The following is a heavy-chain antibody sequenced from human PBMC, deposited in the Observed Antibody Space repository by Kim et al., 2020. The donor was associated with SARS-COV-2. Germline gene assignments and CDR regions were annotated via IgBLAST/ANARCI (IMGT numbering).Heavy chain of an antibody. CDR1: GFTVSRNY. CDR2: FYGSSTT. V-gene: IGHV3-53*01. CDR3: ATSPPTNYVYFDH. D-gene: IGHD2-8*01. J-gene: IGHJ4*02. Sequence: GGSLRLSCAASGFTVSRNYMSWVRQAPGKGLEWVSVFYGSSTTYYSDSVKGRFTTSRDNSKNTLYLQMNSLRAEDTAVYYCATSPPTNYVYFDHWGQGTL.